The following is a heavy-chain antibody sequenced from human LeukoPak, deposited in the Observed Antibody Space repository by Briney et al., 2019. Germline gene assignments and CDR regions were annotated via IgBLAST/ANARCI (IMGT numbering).Heavy chain of an antibody. J-gene: IGHJ4*02. CDR1: GGSFSGYY. D-gene: IGHD4-11*01. CDR2: IYYSGST. V-gene: IGHV4-59*01. CDR3: ARGRNNYSSFLNY. Sequence: SETLSLTCAVYGGSFSGYYWSWIRQPPGKGLEWIGYIYYSGSTNYNPSLKSRVSISVDTSKNQFSLKLSSVTAADTAVYYCARGRNNYSSFLNYWGQGTLVTVSS.